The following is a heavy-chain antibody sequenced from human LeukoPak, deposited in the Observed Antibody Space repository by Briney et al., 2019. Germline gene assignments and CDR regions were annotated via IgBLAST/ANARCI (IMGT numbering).Heavy chain of an antibody. J-gene: IGHJ3*02. D-gene: IGHD1-14*01. V-gene: IGHV3-30*02. Sequence: PGGSLRLSCAASGFTFSSYGMHWVRQAPGKGLEWVAFIRYDGSNKYYADSVKGRFTISRDNSKNTLYLQMNSLRAEDTAVYYCAAEVLDPGAFDIWGQGTMVTVSS. CDR2: IRYDGSNK. CDR1: GFTFSSYG. CDR3: AAEVLDPGAFDI.